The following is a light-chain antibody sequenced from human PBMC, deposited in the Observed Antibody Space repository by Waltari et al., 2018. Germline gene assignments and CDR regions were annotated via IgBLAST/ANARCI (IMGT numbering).Light chain of an antibody. V-gene: IGLV1-47*01. J-gene: IGLJ3*02. CDR3: AAWDDSLSGWV. CDR2: RNN. CDR1: SSNTGSTY. Sequence: QSTLTQPPSASGTPGQRATTPCSGTSSNTGSTYVFWYQPFPGTAPKVLIHRNNPRPSGVPDRFSGARSGSSASLIIGGLRSEDEADYYCAAWDDSLSGWVFGGGTKVTVL.